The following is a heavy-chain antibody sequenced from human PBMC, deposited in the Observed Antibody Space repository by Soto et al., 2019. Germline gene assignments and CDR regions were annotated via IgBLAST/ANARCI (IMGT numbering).Heavy chain of an antibody. D-gene: IGHD2-15*01. Sequence: SETLSLTCTVSGGSISSYYWSWIRQPPGKGLEWIGYIYYSGTTDYPAPVKGRFTMSRDDSKNTLYLQMNSLKTEDTAVYYCTTDLSGGPYSHNGYWGQGTLVTVSS. CDR2: IYYSGTT. CDR3: TTDLSGGPYSHNGY. CDR1: GGSISSYY. V-gene: IGHV4-59*12. J-gene: IGHJ4*02.